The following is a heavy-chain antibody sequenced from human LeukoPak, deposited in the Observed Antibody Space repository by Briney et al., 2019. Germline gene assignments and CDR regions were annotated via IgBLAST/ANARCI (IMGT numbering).Heavy chain of an antibody. V-gene: IGHV3-30*15. J-gene: IGHJ4*02. CDR2: MSYDGTKE. Sequence: GGSLRLSCSASGFTFSRFAMHWFRQAPGKGLEWVAVMSYDGTKENYADSVKGRFTISRDNSKSTLYLQMSSLTTEDTAVYYCSRDGDVVGESFDYWGQGTLVTVSS. CDR1: GFTFSRFA. CDR3: SRDGDVVGESFDY. D-gene: IGHD2-21*01.